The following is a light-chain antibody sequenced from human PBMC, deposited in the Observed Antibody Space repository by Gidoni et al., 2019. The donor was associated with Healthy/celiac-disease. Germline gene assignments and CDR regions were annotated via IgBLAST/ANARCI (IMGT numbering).Light chain of an antibody. CDR2: KAS. V-gene: IGKV1-5*03. CDR1: QSISSW. J-gene: IGKJ4*01. CDR3: QQYNSYPLT. Sequence: DIQMTQSPSTLSASVGDRVTITCRASQSISSWLAWYQEKPGKAPKLLIYKASSLESGVPSRFRGSGSGTEFTPTITSLQPDDFATYYCQQYNSYPLTFGGGTKVEIK.